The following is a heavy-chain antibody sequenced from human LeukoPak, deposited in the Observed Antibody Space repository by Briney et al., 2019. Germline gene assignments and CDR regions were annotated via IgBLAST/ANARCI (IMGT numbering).Heavy chain of an antibody. CDR2: MNPNSGNT. Sequence: ASVKVSCKASGYPFTSYDINWVRQATGQGLEWMGWMNPNSGNTGYAQKFQGRVTMTRNTSISTAYMELSSLRSEDTAVYYCARVQKRYCSGGSCYSPFGYWGQGTLVTVSS. J-gene: IGHJ4*02. CDR3: ARVQKRYCSGGSCYSPFGY. D-gene: IGHD2-15*01. V-gene: IGHV1-8*01. CDR1: GYPFTSYD.